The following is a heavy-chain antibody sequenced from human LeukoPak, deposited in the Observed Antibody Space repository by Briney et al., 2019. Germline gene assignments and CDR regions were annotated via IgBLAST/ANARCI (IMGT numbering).Heavy chain of an antibody. CDR2: ISGSGGST. J-gene: IGHJ3*02. V-gene: IGHV3-23*01. CDR3: AKCVTMVRGATDAFDI. Sequence: GGSLRLSCAASGFTFSSYAMSWVRQAPGKGLEWVSAISGSGGSTYYADSVKGRFTISRDNSKNTLYLQMNSLRAEDTAVHYCAKCVTMVRGATDAFDIWGQGTMVTVSS. CDR1: GFTFSSYA. D-gene: IGHD3-10*01.